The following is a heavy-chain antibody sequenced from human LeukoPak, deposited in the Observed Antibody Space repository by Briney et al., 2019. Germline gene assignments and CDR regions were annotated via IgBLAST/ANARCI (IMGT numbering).Heavy chain of an antibody. Sequence: GGSLRLSCAASEFPVSSNYMSWVRQAPGKGLEWVSVIYSGGSTYYADSVKGRFTISRDNSKNTLYLQMNSLRAEDTAVYYCARFVSSLDYWGQGTLVTVSS. V-gene: IGHV3-53*01. CDR1: EFPVSSNY. CDR2: IYSGGST. CDR3: ARFVSSLDY. D-gene: IGHD6-13*01. J-gene: IGHJ4*02.